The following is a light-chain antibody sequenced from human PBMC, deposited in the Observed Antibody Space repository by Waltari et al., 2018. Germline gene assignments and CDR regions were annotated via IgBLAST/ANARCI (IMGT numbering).Light chain of an antibody. J-gene: IGKJ4*01. V-gene: IGKV4-1*01. Sequence: DIVMTQSPDSLAVSLGERATINCKSSQSVLYSSNNKNYLAWYQQKPGQPPKLLISWASTRESGVPERFSVSGSGTDFALTISSLQAEDVAVYFCQHYYSAPVTFGGGTRVEIQ. CDR2: WAS. CDR3: QHYYSAPVT. CDR1: QSVLYSSNNKNY.